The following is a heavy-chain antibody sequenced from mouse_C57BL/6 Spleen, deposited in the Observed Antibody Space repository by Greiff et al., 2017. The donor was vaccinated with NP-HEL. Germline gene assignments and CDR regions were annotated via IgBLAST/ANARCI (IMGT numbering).Heavy chain of an antibody. D-gene: IGHD2-3*01. CDR1: GFTFSSYG. Sequence: QGVESGGSFFPPLASLQLSCSSSGFTFSSYGLSLVRHTPYKMLDWFSPIRRSGSSPYYPDSVQGRFTISRDNAKNTLYLQRSSRKSEDTAMYYCAYDLYAMDYWGQGTSVTVSS. CDR3: AYDLYAMDY. V-gene: IGHV5-6*01. J-gene: IGHJ4*01. CDR2: IRRSGSSP.